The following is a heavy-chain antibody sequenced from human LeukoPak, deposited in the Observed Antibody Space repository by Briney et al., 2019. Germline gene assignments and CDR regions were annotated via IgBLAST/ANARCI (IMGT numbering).Heavy chain of an antibody. D-gene: IGHD1-26*01. CDR1: GYTFTSYY. CDR2: INPSGGGT. V-gene: IGHV1-46*01. Sequence: ASVKVSCKASGYTFTSYYMHWVRQAPGQGLEWMGIINPSGGGTSYAQKFQGRVTMTRDTSTSTVYMELSSLRSEDTAVYYCAREFGALVGATEGEDAFDIWGQGTMVTVSS. CDR3: AREFGALVGATEGEDAFDI. J-gene: IGHJ3*02.